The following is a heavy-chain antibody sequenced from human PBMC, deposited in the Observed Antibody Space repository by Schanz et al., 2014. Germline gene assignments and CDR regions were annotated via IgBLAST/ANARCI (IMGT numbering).Heavy chain of an antibody. D-gene: IGHD3-16*01. CDR1: GITFGDYG. CDR2: VIWRSGTV. CDR3: VRDLKPGGADV. V-gene: IGHV3-9*01. Sequence: EAQLVESGGGLVQPGRSLTISCVASGITFGDYGVHWVRQVPGKGLEWVSGVIWRSGTVDYVDSVKGRFTISRDLAKNSLYLQMNSLRFEDTALYHCVRDLKPGGADVWGRGTTVTVSS. J-gene: IGHJ6*02.